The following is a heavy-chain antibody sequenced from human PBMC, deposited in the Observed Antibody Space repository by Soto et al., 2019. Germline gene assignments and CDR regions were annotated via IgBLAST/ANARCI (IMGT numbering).Heavy chain of an antibody. V-gene: IGHV3-74*01. Sequence: GSLSLSCASSGFTFSSYWMHWVRQAPGKGLVWVSRINSDGSSTSYADSVKGRFTISRDNAKNTLYLQMNSLRAEDTAVYYCARVHDCTNGVCYDAFDIWGQGTMVTVSS. CDR1: GFTFSSYW. CDR2: INSDGSST. D-gene: IGHD2-8*01. J-gene: IGHJ3*02. CDR3: ARVHDCTNGVCYDAFDI.